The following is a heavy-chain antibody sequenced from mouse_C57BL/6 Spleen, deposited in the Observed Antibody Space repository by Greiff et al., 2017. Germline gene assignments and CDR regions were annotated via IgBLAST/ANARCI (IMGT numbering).Heavy chain of an antibody. Sequence: QVQLKQPGAELVRPGTSVKLSCKASGYTFTSYWMHWVKQRPGQGLGWIGVIDPSDSYTNYNQKFKGKATLTVDTSSSTAYMQLSSLTSEDSAVYYCARSRIYGNHRGFAYWGQGTLVTVSA. CDR1: GYTFTSYW. J-gene: IGHJ3*01. V-gene: IGHV1-59*01. CDR2: IDPSDSYT. CDR3: ARSRIYGNHRGFAY. D-gene: IGHD2-1*01.